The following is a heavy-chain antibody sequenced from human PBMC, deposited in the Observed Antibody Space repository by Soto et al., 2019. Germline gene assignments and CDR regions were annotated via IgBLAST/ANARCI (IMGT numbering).Heavy chain of an antibody. J-gene: IGHJ6*02. CDR3: AREKGKAVTGTYYYYGMDV. V-gene: IGHV1-18*04. Sequence: QVQLVQSGAEVKRPGASLKVSCKASGYTFTSYGINWVRQAPGQGLEWMGWISPYTGNTNYAQEFQGRVTMTADTSTSTAYMELRRLRSDDTAVYYCAREKGKAVTGTYYYYGMDVWGQGTTVTDSS. D-gene: IGHD6-19*01. CDR1: GYTFTSYG. CDR2: ISPYTGNT.